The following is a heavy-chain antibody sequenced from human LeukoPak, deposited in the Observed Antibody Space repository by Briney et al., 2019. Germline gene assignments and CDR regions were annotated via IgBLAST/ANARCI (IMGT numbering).Heavy chain of an antibody. D-gene: IGHD6-6*01. J-gene: IGHJ6*03. CDR3: ARTSSSSGAYYYMDV. V-gene: IGHV4-59*01. CDR2: IYYSGST. Sequence: PSETLSLTCTVSGGSITGYYWSWIRQPPGKGLEWIGYIYYSGSTNYNPSLKSRVTISVDTSKNQFSLKLSSVTAADTAVYYCARTSSSSGAYYYMDVWGKGTTVTVSS. CDR1: GGSITGYY.